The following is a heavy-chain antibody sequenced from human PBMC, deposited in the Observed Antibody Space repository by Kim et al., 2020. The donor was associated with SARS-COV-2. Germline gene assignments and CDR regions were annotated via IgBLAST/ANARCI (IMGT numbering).Heavy chain of an antibody. V-gene: IGHV3-53*01. CDR1: GFTVSSNY. CDR2: IYPGGDT. D-gene: IGHD2-8*01. Sequence: GGSLRLSCAASGFTVSSNYMNWVRQAPGKGPEWVSIIYPGGDTYYADSVKGRFTISRDNSKNTLYLQMNGLRAEDTAVYYCARAVDGYYYSGMDVWGQGTTVTVSS. CDR3: ARAVDGYYYSGMDV. J-gene: IGHJ6*02.